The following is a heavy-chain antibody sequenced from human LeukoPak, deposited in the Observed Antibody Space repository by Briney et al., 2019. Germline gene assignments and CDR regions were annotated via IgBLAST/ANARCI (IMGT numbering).Heavy chain of an antibody. D-gene: IGHD4-17*01. Sequence: PSETLSLTCTVSGGSIRSYYWSWFRQPPGEGLEWIAYISNTGSTKYNRSLRSRVTISVDTSKNQFSLKLSSVTAADTAVYYCARAVGDYTFDYWGQGALVTVSS. CDR1: GGSIRSYY. J-gene: IGHJ4*02. CDR2: ISNTGST. CDR3: ARAVGDYTFDY. V-gene: IGHV4-59*01.